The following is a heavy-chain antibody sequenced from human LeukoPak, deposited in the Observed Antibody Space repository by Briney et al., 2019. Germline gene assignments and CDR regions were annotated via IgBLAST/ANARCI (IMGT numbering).Heavy chain of an antibody. D-gene: IGHD6-19*01. V-gene: IGHV4-39*01. Sequence: SETLSLTCTVSGGSISSSSYYWGWIRQPPGKGLEWIGSIYYSGSTYYNPSLKSRVTISVDTSKNQFSLKLSSVTAADTAVYYCASQWLVSFDYWGQGILVTVSS. J-gene: IGHJ4*02. CDR2: IYYSGST. CDR3: ASQWLVSFDY. CDR1: GGSISSSSYY.